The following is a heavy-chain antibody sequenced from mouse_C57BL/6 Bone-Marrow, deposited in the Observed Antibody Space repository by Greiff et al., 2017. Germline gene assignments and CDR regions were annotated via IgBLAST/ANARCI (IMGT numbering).Heavy chain of an antibody. V-gene: IGHV1-42*01. Sequence: EVQLQQSGPELVKPGASVQISCKASGYSFTGYYMNWVKQSPEKSLEWIGEINPSTGGTTYNQKFKAKATLTVDKSSSTAYMQLKSLTSEDSAVYYCARDLLYYYGSSYFDYWGQGTTLTVSS. CDR2: INPSTGGT. D-gene: IGHD1-1*01. J-gene: IGHJ2*01. CDR3: ARDLLYYYGSSYFDY. CDR1: GYSFTGYY.